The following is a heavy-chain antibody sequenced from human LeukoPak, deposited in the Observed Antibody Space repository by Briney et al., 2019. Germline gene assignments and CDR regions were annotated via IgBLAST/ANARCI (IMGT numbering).Heavy chain of an antibody. CDR2: IYYSGRT. D-gene: IGHD3-22*01. J-gene: IGHJ1*01. V-gene: IGHV4-39*01. CDR1: GDSFSRSDSY. CDR3: ARRRYFDGSGYLE. Sequence: SETLSLTCSVSGDSFSRSDSYWDWIRQPPGKGLEWIGTIYYSGRTYYGPSLRSRFTMSVDPSNNQFSLTLSSVTAADTALYYCARRRYFDGSGYLEWGQGTLLSVSS.